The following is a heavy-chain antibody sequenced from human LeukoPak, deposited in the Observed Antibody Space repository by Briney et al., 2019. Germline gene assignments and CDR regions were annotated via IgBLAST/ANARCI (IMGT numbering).Heavy chain of an antibody. Sequence: ASVKVSCKASGGTFSSYAISWVRQAPGQGLEWMGGIIPIFGTANYAQKFQRRVTITADESTSTAYMELSSLRSEDTAVYYCARDSQGYCSGGSCNWFDPWGQGTLVTVSS. J-gene: IGHJ5*02. CDR3: ARDSQGYCSGGSCNWFDP. V-gene: IGHV1-69*13. CDR1: GGTFSSYA. D-gene: IGHD2-15*01. CDR2: IIPIFGTA.